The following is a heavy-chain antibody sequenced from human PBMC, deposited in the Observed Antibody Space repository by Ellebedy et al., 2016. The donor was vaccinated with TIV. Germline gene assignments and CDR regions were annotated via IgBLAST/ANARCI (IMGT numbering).Heavy chain of an antibody. D-gene: IGHD3-10*01. V-gene: IGHV4-39*01. Sequence: SETLSLXXSVSGVSIISSSSYYWDWIRQPPGKGLEWIGNVYYSGSTHYNPSLKSRVTISVDTSKNQFSLKLNSVTAADTAVYYCARRPSPGGNNWFDVWGQGTLVTVSS. CDR1: GVSIISSSSYY. CDR3: ARRPSPGGNNWFDV. J-gene: IGHJ5*02. CDR2: VYYSGST.